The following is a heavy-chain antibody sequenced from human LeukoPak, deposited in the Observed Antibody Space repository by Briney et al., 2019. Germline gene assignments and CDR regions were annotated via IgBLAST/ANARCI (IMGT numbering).Heavy chain of an antibody. CDR2: ISSSSSYI. CDR1: GFTFSSYA. CDR3: ARGPLTAMVNLNWFDP. D-gene: IGHD5-18*01. Sequence: GGSLRLSCAASGFTFSSYAMNWVRQAPGKGLEWVSSISSSSSYIYYADSVKGRFTISRDNAKNSLYLQMNSLRAEDTAVYYCARGPLTAMVNLNWFDPWGQGTLVTVSS. J-gene: IGHJ5*02. V-gene: IGHV3-21*01.